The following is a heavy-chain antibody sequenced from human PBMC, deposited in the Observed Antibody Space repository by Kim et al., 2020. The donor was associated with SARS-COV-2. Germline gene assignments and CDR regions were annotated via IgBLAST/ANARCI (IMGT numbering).Heavy chain of an antibody. D-gene: IGHD2-8*02. Sequence: SETLSLTCTVSGGSISSSSYYWGWIRQPPGKGLEWIGSIYYSGSTYYNPSLKSRVTISVDTSKNQFSLKLSSVTAADTAVYYCARQQRGRRGGVGQDFDYWGQGTLVTVSS. CDR3: ARQQRGRRGGVGQDFDY. CDR2: IYYSGST. CDR1: GGSISSSSYY. V-gene: IGHV4-39*01. J-gene: IGHJ4*02.